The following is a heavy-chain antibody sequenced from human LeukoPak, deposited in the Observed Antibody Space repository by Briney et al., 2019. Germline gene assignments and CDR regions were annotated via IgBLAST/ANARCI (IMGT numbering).Heavy chain of an antibody. J-gene: IGHJ4*02. D-gene: IGHD3-22*01. CDR3: ARDYYDSSHSFDY. Sequence: ASVKVSCKASGYTFTGYYMHWVRQAPGQGLEWMGWINPNSGGTNYAQKFQGRVTMTRDTSISTAYMELSRLRPDDTAVYYCARDYYDSSHSFDYWGQGTLVTVSS. CDR1: GYTFTGYY. V-gene: IGHV1-2*02. CDR2: INPNSGGT.